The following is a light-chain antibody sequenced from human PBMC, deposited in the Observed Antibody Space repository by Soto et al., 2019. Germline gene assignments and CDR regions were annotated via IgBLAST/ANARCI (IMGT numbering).Light chain of an antibody. Sequence: QSVLTQPPSASGTPGQRVTISCSGSSSNIGSNYVYWYQQLPGTAPKLLIYSNNQRPSGAPDRFSGSKSGTSASLAISGLQSEDEADYYCAAWDDSLNGVVFGGGTKLTVL. J-gene: IGLJ2*01. CDR2: SNN. CDR3: AAWDDSLNGVV. CDR1: SSNIGSNY. V-gene: IGLV1-44*01.